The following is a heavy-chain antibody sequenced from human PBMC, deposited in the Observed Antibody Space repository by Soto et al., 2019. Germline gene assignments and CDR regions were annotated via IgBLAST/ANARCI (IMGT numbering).Heavy chain of an antibody. CDR2: INPSGGAT. J-gene: IGHJ4*02. Sequence: QVQLVQSGAEVKKPGASVKVSCNTSGYTFTNYYIHWVRQAPGQGLEWMGMINPSGGATSYAQKCQVRVTMTRDTSTSTVYMELSSLRSEDTALYYCARGGYTYGLDYWGQGTLVTVSS. D-gene: IGHD5-18*01. CDR3: ARGGYTYGLDY. CDR1: GYTFTNYY. V-gene: IGHV1-46*01.